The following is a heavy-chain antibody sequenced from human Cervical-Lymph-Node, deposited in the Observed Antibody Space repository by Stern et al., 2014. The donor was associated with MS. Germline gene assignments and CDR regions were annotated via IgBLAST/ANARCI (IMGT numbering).Heavy chain of an antibody. Sequence: VQLVESGPEVKKPGASVKVSCKASGYTFTNFDITWVRQATGQGLEWMGWMKPNRGNTGYAQNFQGRVTMTRDTSISTAYMELSSLRSEDTAIYYCARDYGACTGGTCYPLDWGQGTLVTVSS. D-gene: IGHD2-15*01. V-gene: IGHV1-8*01. J-gene: IGHJ4*02. CDR1: GYTFTNFD. CDR3: ARDYGACTGGTCYPLD. CDR2: MKPNRGNT.